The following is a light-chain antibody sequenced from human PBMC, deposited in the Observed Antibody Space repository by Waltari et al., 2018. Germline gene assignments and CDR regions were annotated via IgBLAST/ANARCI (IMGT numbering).Light chain of an antibody. CDR3: QHYLRLPVT. J-gene: IGKJ1*01. CDR2: VAS. Sequence: EIVLTQSPGTLSLSLGERATVSCRASQSVSRALAWYQQKPGQAPRLLIYVASTRATGIPDRFSGSGSGTDFSLTISRLEPDDFAIYYCQHYLRLPVTFGQGTKVEI. CDR1: QSVSRA. V-gene: IGKV3-20*01.